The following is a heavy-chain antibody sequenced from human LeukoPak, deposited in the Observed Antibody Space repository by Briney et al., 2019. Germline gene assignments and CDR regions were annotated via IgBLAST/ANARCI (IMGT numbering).Heavy chain of an antibody. Sequence: PGGSLRLSCAASGFTFSSYGMSWVRQAPGKGLEWVSGISGSGGSTYYADSAKGRFTISRDNPKNTLYLQMNSLRVEDTAVYYSAKEGGLRSSWSFDFWGQGILVIVSS. D-gene: IGHD6-13*01. CDR3: AKEGGLRSSWSFDF. V-gene: IGHV3-23*01. CDR2: ISGSGGST. CDR1: GFTFSSYG. J-gene: IGHJ4*02.